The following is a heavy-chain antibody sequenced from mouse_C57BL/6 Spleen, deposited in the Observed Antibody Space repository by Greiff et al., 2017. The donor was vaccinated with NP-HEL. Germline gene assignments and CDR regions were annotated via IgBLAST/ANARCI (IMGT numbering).Heavy chain of an antibody. V-gene: IGHV1-69*01. CDR3: AALITTVADY. CDR1: GYTFTSYW. J-gene: IGHJ2*01. Sequence: QVQLQQPGAELVMPGASVKLSCKASGYTFTSYWMHWVKQRPGQGLEWIGEIDPSDSYTNYNQKFKGKSTLTVDKSSSTAYMQLSSLTSEDSAVYYCAALITTVADYWGQGTTLTVSS. CDR2: IDPSDSYT. D-gene: IGHD1-1*01.